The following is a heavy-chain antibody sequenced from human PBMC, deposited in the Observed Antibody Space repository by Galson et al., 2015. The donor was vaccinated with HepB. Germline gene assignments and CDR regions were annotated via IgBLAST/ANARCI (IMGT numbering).Heavy chain of an antibody. CDR3: AKDIEGAEESYYYGMDV. V-gene: IGHV3-9*01. CDR2: ISWNSGSI. CDR1: GFTFDDYA. Sequence: SLRLSCAASGFTFDDYAMHWVRQAPGKGLEWVSGISWNSGSIGYADSVKGRFTISRDNAKNSLYLQMNSLRAEDTALYYCAKDIEGAEESYYYGMDVWGQGTTVTVSS. J-gene: IGHJ6*02. D-gene: IGHD1-14*01.